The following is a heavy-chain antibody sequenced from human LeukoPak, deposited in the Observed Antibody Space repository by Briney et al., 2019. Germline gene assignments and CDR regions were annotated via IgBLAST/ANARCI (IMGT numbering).Heavy chain of an antibody. CDR2: IIPIFGTA. D-gene: IGHD2-2*01. CDR1: GGTFSSYA. J-gene: IGHJ5*02. CDR3: ARGGYCSSTSCYGNWFDP. V-gene: IGHV1-69*05. Sequence: SVKVSCKASGGTFSSYAISWVRQAPGQGLEWMGGIIPIFGTANYAQKFQGRVTITTDESTSTAYMELSSLRSEDTAEYYRARGGYCSSTSCYGNWFDPWGQGTLVTVSS.